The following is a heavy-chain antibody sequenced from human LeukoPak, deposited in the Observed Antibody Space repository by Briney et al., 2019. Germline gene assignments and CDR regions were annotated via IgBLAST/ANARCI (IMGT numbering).Heavy chain of an antibody. CDR2: ISAYNGNT. J-gene: IGHJ5*02. D-gene: IGHD3-22*01. CDR3: ARVTISGGYYPYNWFDP. CDR1: GYTFTSYG. V-gene: IGHV1-18*01. Sequence: ASVKVSCKASGYTFTSYGISWVRQDPGQGLEWMGWISAYNGNTNYAQKLQGRVTMTTDTSTSTAYMELRSLRSDDTAVYYCARVTISGGYYPYNWFDPWGQGTLVTVSS.